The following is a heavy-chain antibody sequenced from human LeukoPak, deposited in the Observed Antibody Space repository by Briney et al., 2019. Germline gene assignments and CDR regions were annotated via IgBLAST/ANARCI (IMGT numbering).Heavy chain of an antibody. CDR3: ARRLVFYIRYFDTTGMDV. Sequence: SETLSLTCTVSGGSISSSSYYWGWIRQPPGKGLEWIGSIYYSGSTYYNPSLKSRVTISVDTSKNQFSLKLSSVTAADPAVYYCARRLVFYIRYFDTTGMDVWGKGTTVTVSS. CDR2: IYYSGST. V-gene: IGHV4-39*01. CDR1: GGSISSSSYY. J-gene: IGHJ6*03. D-gene: IGHD3-9*01.